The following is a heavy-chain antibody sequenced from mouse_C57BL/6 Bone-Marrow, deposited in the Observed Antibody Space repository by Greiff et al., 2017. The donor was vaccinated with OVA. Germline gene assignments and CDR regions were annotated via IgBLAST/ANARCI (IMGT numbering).Heavy chain of an antibody. D-gene: IGHD2-2*01. J-gene: IGHJ2*01. V-gene: IGHV5-4*01. Sequence: EVHLVESGGGLVKPGGSLKLSCAASGFTFSSYAMSWVRQTPEKRLEWVATISDGGSYTYYPDNVKGRFTISRDNAKNNLYLQMSHLKSEDTAMYYCAREGAMVTTGFDYWGQGTTLTVSS. CDR2: ISDGGSYT. CDR3: AREGAMVTTGFDY. CDR1: GFTFSSYA.